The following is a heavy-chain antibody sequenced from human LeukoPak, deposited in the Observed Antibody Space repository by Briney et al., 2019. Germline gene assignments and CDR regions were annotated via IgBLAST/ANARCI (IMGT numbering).Heavy chain of an antibody. CDR3: ARGLWSGYSPYYYYYMDV. CDR1: GGSISSYY. V-gene: IGHV4-59*01. J-gene: IGHJ6*03. CDR2: IYYSGST. D-gene: IGHD3-3*01. Sequence: SETLSLTCTVSGGSISSYYWSWIRQPPGKGLEWIGYIYYSGSTNYNPSLKSRVTISVDTSKNQFSLKLSSVTAADTAVYYCARGLWSGYSPYYYYYMDVWGKGTTVTVSS.